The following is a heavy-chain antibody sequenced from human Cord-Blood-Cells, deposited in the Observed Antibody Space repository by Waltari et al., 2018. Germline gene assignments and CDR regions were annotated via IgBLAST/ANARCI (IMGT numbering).Heavy chain of an antibody. CDR2: INHSGRT. CDR1: GGSFSGYY. CDR3: ERVRHGFYCDY. V-gene: IGHV4-34*01. Sequence: QVQLQQWVAGLLKPSETLSLTCAVYGGSFSGYYWSWIRQPPGKGLGCIGEINHSGRTNYNQSLKSRVTISVDTSKNQVSLKLSSVTASDSAVYYCERVRHGFYCDYWGQGTLVTVSS. J-gene: IGHJ4*02.